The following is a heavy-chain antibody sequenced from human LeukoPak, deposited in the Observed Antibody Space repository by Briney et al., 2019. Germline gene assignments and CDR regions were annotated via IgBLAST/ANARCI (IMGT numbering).Heavy chain of an antibody. Sequence: SETLSLTCTVSGGSISSYYWSWIRQPPGKGLEWIGYIYYSGSTYYNPSLKSRVTISVDTSKNQFSLKLSSVTAADTAVYYCAREIFGSLDYWGQGTLVTVSS. J-gene: IGHJ4*02. D-gene: IGHD3-3*01. V-gene: IGHV4-59*12. CDR2: IYYSGST. CDR3: AREIFGSLDY. CDR1: GGSISSYY.